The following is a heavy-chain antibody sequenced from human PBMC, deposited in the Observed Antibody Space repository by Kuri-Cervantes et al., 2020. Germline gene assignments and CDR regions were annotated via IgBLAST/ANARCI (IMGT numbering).Heavy chain of an antibody. Sequence: GSLRLSCAVYGGSFSACQWIWIRQPPGKGLELIENINQSGSTNHDSSLKSRVTISIDTSKNQFSLKLNSVTAADTAVYYCASTSGLSGSALDSWGQGTLVTVSS. V-gene: IGHV4-34*01. D-gene: IGHD6-19*01. CDR1: GGSFSACQ. CDR2: INQSGST. J-gene: IGHJ5*01. CDR3: ASTSGLSGSALDS.